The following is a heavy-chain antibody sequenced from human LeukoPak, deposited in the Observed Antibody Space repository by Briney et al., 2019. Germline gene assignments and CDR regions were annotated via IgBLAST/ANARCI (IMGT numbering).Heavy chain of an antibody. CDR2: IYYSGST. D-gene: IGHD3-22*01. V-gene: IGHV4-59*01. CDR1: GGSISSYY. J-gene: IGHJ5*02. Sequence: PSETLSLTCTVSGGSISSYYWSWIRQPPGKGLEWIGYIYYSGSTNYNPSLKSRVTISVDTSKDQSSLKLSSVTAADTAVYYCARDKRNYYDSSGSSEFDPWGQGTLVTVSS. CDR3: ARDKRNYYDSSGSSEFDP.